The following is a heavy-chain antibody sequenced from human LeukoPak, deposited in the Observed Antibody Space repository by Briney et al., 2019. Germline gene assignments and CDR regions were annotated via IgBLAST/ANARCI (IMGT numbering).Heavy chain of an antibody. J-gene: IGHJ6*03. Sequence: ASVKVSCKASGYTFTSYDISWVRQAPGQGLEWMGWINAYNGNTNYAQKLQGRVTMTTDTSTSTAYMELRSLRSDDTAVYYCARDLVAATVATYYYYYYYMDVWGKGTTVTVSS. D-gene: IGHD5-12*01. CDR1: GYTFTSYD. CDR3: ARDLVAATVATYYYYYYYMDV. V-gene: IGHV1-18*01. CDR2: INAYNGNT.